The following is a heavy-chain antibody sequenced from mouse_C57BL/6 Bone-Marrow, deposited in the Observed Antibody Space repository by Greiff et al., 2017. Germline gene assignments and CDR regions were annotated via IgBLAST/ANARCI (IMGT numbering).Heavy chain of an antibody. V-gene: IGHV5-4*01. CDR1: GSTFSSYA. CDR3: AREGNDYGSAWFAY. J-gene: IGHJ3*01. CDR2: ISDGGSYT. Sequence: EVKLVESGGGLVKPGGFLKLSCAVSGSTFSSYAMSWVRQTPEKRLEWVATISDGGSYTYYPDNVKGRFIISRDNAKNNLYLQMSHLKSEDTAMYYCAREGNDYGSAWFAYWGQGTLVTVSA. D-gene: IGHD2-4*01.